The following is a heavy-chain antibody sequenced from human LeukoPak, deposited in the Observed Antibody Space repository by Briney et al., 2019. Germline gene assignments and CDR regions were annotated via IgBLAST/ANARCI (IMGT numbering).Heavy chain of an antibody. V-gene: IGHV3-11*01. Sequence: GGSLRLSCAASGFTLSDYYMSWIRQAPGKGLEWVSYSSSSGSTIYYADSVKGRLAISRDNAKNSLYLQMNSLRAEDTAVYYCARRRDFIDYWGQGTLVTVSA. J-gene: IGHJ4*02. CDR3: ARRRDFIDY. CDR2: SSSSGSTI. CDR1: GFTLSDYY. D-gene: IGHD3/OR15-3a*01.